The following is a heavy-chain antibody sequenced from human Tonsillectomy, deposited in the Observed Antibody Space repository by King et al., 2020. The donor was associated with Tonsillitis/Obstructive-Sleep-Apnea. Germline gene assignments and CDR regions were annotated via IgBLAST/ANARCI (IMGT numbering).Heavy chain of an antibody. J-gene: IGHJ5*02. CDR2: INHSGST. CDR1: GGSFSGYY. V-gene: IGHV4-34*01. CDR3: ARGTTLGXTIFGVNWFDP. D-gene: IGHD3-3*01. Sequence: VQLQQWGAGLLKPSETLSLTCAVYGGSFSGYYWSWIRQPPGKGLEWIGEINHSGSTNYNPSLKSRVTISVDTSKNQFSLKLSSVTAADTAVYYCARGTTLGXTIFGVNWFDPXGQGTLVTVSS.